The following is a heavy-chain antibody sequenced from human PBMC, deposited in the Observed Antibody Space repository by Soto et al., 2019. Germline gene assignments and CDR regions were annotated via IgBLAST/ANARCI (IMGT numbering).Heavy chain of an antibody. V-gene: IGHV4-30-4*01. J-gene: IGHJ4*02. CDR1: GGSISSGDYY. D-gene: IGHD3-22*01. CDR2: IYYSGST. CDR3: ARAGDYYDSSGYPDFDY. Sequence: SETLSLTCTVSGGSISSGDYYWSWIRQPPGKGLEWIGYIYYSGSTYYNPSLKSRVTISVDTSKNQFSLQLSSVTAADTAVYYCARAGDYYDSSGYPDFDYWGQATLVTVSS.